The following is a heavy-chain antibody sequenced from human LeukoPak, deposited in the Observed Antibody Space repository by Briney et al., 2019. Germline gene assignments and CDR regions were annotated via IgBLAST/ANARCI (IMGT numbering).Heavy chain of an antibody. CDR1: GGSISSGDYY. CDR2: IYYSGST. J-gene: IGHJ5*02. CDR3: ARDGDSSSSDAGWFDP. V-gene: IGHV4-30-4*08. Sequence: SETLSLTCTVSGGSISSGDYYWSWIRQPPGKGREWIGYIYYSGSTYYNPSLKSRVTISVDTSKNQFSLKLSSVTAADTAVYYCARDGDSSSSDAGWFDPWGQGTLVTVSS. D-gene: IGHD6-6*01.